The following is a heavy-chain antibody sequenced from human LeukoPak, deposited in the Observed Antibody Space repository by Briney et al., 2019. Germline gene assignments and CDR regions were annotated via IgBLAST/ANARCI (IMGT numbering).Heavy chain of an antibody. CDR2: INHSGST. J-gene: IGHJ4*02. CDR1: GGSFSGYY. Sequence: SETLSLTCAVYGGSFSGYYWSWIRQPPGKGLEWIGEINHSGSTNYNPSLKSRVTISVDTSKNQFSLELSSVTAADTAVYYCARRCVTVTTVLDFDYWGQGTLVTVSS. V-gene: IGHV4-34*01. CDR3: ARRCVTVTTVLDFDY. D-gene: IGHD4-17*01.